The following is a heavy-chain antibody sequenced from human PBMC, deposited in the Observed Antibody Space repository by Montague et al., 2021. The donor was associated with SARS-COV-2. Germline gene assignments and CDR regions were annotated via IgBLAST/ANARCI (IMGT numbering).Heavy chain of an antibody. Sequence: SETLSLTCTVSGASINSNRHFWGWIRQAPGKGLEWIGSIFSSGSTYYNPSLKTRVSISVDTSGNRLSLKLTSVTATDTAMYFCARAESYDSSGCLNDPFDVWGKGTMVTVSS. CDR2: IFSSGST. D-gene: IGHD3-22*01. CDR1: GASINSNRHF. CDR3: ARAESYDSSGCLNDPFDV. J-gene: IGHJ3*01. V-gene: IGHV4-39*02.